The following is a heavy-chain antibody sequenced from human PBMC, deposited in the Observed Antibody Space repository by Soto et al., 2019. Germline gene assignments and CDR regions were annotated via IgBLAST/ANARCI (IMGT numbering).Heavy chain of an antibody. V-gene: IGHV1-18*04. CDR3: AREDCSAGSCYGWFDP. CDR2: ISAYKCNT. D-gene: IGHD2-15*01. CDR1: GYPFPSYG. J-gene: IGHJ5*02. Sequence: AAVQVTCKASGYPFPSYGISWVRQAAGQGLEWMGWISAYKCNTNYAQKLQCRVTMTTDTSTSTAYMELRSLRSADTPVYYCAREDCSAGSCYGWFDPLGQGTLVTVSS.